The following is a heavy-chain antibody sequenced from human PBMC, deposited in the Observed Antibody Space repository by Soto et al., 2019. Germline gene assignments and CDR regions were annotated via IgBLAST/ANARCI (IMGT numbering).Heavy chain of an antibody. CDR1: GGSITSSY. CDR3: ARGEDAFFYYGLDV. V-gene: IGHV4-59*01. Sequence: SEALSLTCTVSGGSITSSYWSWIRRPPGQGLEWVAYIYDIGICGYTPSTRYKPSHKSRVHLSVDTSKSQFSLKLTSVTAADTAVYYCARGEDAFFYYGLDVWGQGITVT. J-gene: IGHJ6*02. CDR2: IYDIGICGYTPST.